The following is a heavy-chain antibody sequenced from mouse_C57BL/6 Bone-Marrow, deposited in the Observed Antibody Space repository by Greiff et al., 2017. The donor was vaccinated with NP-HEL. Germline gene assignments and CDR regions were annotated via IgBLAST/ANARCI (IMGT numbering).Heavy chain of an antibody. J-gene: IGHJ4*01. CDR2: IHPNSGRT. Sequence: QVQLQQPGAELVKPGASVKLSCKASGYTFTSYWMHWVKQRPGQGLEWIGMIHPNSGRTNYNEKFTGTATLTVDKSSSTAYMQLSSLTSEDSAVYYCALGQYYARDYWGQGTSVTVSS. V-gene: IGHV1-64*01. CDR3: ALGQYYARDY. CDR1: GYTFTSYW. D-gene: IGHD3-3*01.